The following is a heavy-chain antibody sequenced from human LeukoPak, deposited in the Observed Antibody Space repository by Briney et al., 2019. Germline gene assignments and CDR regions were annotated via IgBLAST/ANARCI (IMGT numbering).Heavy chain of an antibody. CDR2: IYTSGST. CDR3: ARGYDFWSGYRYFYYYYYMDV. V-gene: IGHV4-61*02. CDR1: GGSISSGSYY. Sequence: SQTLSLTCTVSGGSISSGSYYWSWIRQPAGKGLEWIGRIYTSGSTNYNPSLKSRVTISVDTSKNQLSLKLSSVTAADTAVYYCARGYDFWSGYRYFYYYYYMDVWGKGTTVTVSS. J-gene: IGHJ6*03. D-gene: IGHD3-3*01.